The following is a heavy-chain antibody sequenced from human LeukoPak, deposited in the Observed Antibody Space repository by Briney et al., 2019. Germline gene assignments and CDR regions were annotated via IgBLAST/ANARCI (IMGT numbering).Heavy chain of an antibody. J-gene: IGHJ4*02. CDR1: GFTFSNAW. CDR3: TSKGRGTMVRGVIIN. Sequence: PGGSLRLSCAASGFTFSNAWMSWVRQAPGKGLEWVGRIKSKTDGGTTDYAAPVKGRFTISRDDSKSTLYLQMNSLKTEDTAVYYCTSKGRGTMVRGVIINWGQGTLVTVSS. D-gene: IGHD3-10*01. V-gene: IGHV3-15*01. CDR2: IKSKTDGGTT.